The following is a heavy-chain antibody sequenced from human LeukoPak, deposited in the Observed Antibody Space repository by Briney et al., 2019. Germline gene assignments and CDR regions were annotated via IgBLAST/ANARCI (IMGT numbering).Heavy chain of an antibody. V-gene: IGHV3-48*02. J-gene: IGHJ6*01. CDR1: GFTLSSYG. CDR3: AREGFPDV. D-gene: IGHD2-21*01. CDR2: ISRHSSTI. Sequence: GGSVSLSCAASGFTLSSYGMKWARQAPGKGLEWVSYISRHSSTISHSHSVKGRFTISRDNAKNSLYLQMNSLRDEDTAVYYCAREGFPDVWGEGTSASVSP.